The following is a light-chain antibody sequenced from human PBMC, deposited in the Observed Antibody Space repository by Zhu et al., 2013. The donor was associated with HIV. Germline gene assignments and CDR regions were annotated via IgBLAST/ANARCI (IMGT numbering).Light chain of an antibody. Sequence: EIVLTQSPGTLSLSPGERATLSCRASQSVGSRYLAWYQQKPGQAPRLLIYDASSRATGIPDRFSGSGSGTDFTLTISRLEPEDFAVYYCQQYGSSRRSFGQGTKLEIK. CDR2: DAS. CDR3: QQYGSSRRS. V-gene: IGKV3-20*01. CDR1: QSVGSRY. J-gene: IGKJ2*03.